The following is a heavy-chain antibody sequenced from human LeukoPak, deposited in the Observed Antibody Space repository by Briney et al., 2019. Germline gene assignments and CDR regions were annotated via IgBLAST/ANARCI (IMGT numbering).Heavy chain of an antibody. D-gene: IGHD3-16*01. J-gene: IGHJ3*02. CDR2: IYYSGST. CDR3: ARSVREMMDAFDI. CDR1: GGSISSYY. Sequence: TSETLSLTCTVSGGSISSYYWSWIRQPPGKGLEWIGYIYYSGSTNYNPSLKSRVTISVDTSKNQFSLKLSSVTAVDTAVYYCARSVREMMDAFDIWGQGTMVTVSS. V-gene: IGHV4-59*01.